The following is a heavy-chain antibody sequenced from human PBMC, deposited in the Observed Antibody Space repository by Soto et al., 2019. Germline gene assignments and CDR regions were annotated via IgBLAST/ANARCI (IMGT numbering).Heavy chain of an antibody. D-gene: IGHD3-10*01. Sequence: QVQLQESGPGLVKPSETLSLTCTVSGDSISRYYWSWIRLSPGKGLEWTGYIYYSGETNYNPSVXSXAXIXXARTKNQSSPKLSSVTAADTAVYYCARDQGGEFLKGSGMDVWGQGTTVTVSS. V-gene: IGHV4-59*01. CDR3: ARDQGGEFLKGSGMDV. CDR2: IYYSGET. J-gene: IGHJ6*02. CDR1: GDSISRYY.